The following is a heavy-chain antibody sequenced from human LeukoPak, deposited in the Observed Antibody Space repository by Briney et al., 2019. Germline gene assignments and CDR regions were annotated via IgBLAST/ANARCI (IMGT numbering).Heavy chain of an antibody. Sequence: GRSLRLSCAASGFTFGSYAMHWVRQAPGKGLQWVANIKTDGSEKYYVDSVKGRFTISRDNAKNSLYLQMNSLRAEDTAVYYCATYSSLNRREFQYWGQGTLLTVSS. CDR3: ATYSSLNRREFQY. J-gene: IGHJ1*01. V-gene: IGHV3-7*01. CDR2: IKTDGSEK. CDR1: GFTFGSYA. D-gene: IGHD3-22*01.